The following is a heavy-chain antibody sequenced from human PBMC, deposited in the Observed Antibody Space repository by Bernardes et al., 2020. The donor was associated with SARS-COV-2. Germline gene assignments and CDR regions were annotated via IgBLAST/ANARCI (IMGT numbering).Heavy chain of an antibody. CDR3: AKTISPHLPPWYGMDA. CDR2: FSDGGLST. Sequence: ETLSLTCTVSGASVSSGDFFWTWVRQAPGKGLEWVSGFSDGGLSTYYADSVKGRFTISRDSSKNTLYLQMNSLRADDTAVYYCAKTISPHLPPWYGMDAWGQGTTVTVSS. J-gene: IGHJ6*02. CDR1: GASVSSGD. V-gene: IGHV3-23*01.